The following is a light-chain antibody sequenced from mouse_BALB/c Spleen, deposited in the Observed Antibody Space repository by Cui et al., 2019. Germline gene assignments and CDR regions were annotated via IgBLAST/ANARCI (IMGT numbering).Light chain of an antibody. V-gene: IGKV17-127*01. CDR1: TDIDVD. CDR2: EGN. J-gene: IGKJ5*01. Sequence: ETTVTQSPASLSVAPGDQVTIRCIPSTDIDVDINWYQPKPGEPPTRLISEGNTLRPGVPSRVSSSGYGTDFVFTIENTLSEDVADYDCLQRDNMPLTFGAGTKLELK. CDR3: LQRDNMPLT.